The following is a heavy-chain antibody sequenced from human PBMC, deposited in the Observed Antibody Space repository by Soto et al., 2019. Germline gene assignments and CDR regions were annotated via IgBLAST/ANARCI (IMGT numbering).Heavy chain of an antibody. J-gene: IGHJ4*02. CDR1: GGSVSSGSYY. V-gene: IGHV4-61*01. D-gene: IGHD7-27*01. CDR3: ALWGSWVY. Sequence: QVQLQESGPGLVKPSETLSLTCTVSGGSVSSGSYYWSWIRQPPGKGLEWVGYIYYSGSTNYNPSLKSRVTISVDTSKNQFSLKLSSVTAADTAVYYCALWGSWVYWGQGTLVTVSS. CDR2: IYYSGST.